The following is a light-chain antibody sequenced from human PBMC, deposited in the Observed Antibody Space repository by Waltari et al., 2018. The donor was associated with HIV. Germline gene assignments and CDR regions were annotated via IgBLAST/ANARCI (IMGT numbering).Light chain of an antibody. J-gene: IGKJ5*01. CDR1: QDISTW. V-gene: IGKV1-12*01. CDR2: AAS. CDR3: QQADSFPVT. Sequence: DIQLTQSPSSGSASVGDSVTITCRASQDISTWLAWYQQKPGKAPRLLIYAASTLQSGVPSRFRGSGSATDFTLTINSAQPEDFATYYCQQADSFPVTFGQGTRLDFK.